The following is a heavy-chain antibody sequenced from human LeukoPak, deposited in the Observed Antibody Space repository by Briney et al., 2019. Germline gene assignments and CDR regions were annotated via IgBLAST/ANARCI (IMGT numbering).Heavy chain of an antibody. CDR1: GYTFTGFY. D-gene: IGHD3-22*01. Sequence: ASVKVSCKASGYTFTGFYTHWVRQAPGQGLEWMGRINPNSGGTNYAQKFQGRVTMTRDTSISTAYMELSRLRSDDTAVYYCARLDSYDAFDIWGQGTMVTVSS. V-gene: IGHV1-2*06. CDR2: INPNSGGT. J-gene: IGHJ3*02. CDR3: ARLDSYDAFDI.